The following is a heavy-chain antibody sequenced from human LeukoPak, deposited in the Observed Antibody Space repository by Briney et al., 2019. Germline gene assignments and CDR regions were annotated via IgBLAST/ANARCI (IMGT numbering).Heavy chain of an antibody. Sequence: PGGSLRLSCTASGFAFSAYWMHWVRQTPGKGLVWVARISRDGSTTTYADSVKGRFTISRDNAKNTLYLQMNSLRAEDTALYFCARTYCSGAFCNTELFDPWGQGTLVTVSS. D-gene: IGHD2-15*01. J-gene: IGHJ5*02. V-gene: IGHV3-74*01. CDR3: ARTYCSGAFCNTELFDP. CDR2: ISRDGSTT. CDR1: GFAFSAYW.